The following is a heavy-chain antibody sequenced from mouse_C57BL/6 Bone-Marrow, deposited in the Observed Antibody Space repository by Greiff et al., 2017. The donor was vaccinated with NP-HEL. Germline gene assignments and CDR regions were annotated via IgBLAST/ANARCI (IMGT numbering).Heavy chain of an antibody. D-gene: IGHD1-1*01. CDR3: ARNYYGSSYDWYFDV. Sequence: EVMLVESGGGLVKPGGSLKLSCAASGFTFSSYAMSWVRQTPEKRLAWVATISDGGSSTYYPDNVKGRFTISRDNAKNNLYLQMSHLKSEDTAMYYCARNYYGSSYDWYFDVWCTGTTVTVSS. J-gene: IGHJ1*03. CDR1: GFTFSSYA. V-gene: IGHV5-4*03. CDR2: ISDGGSST.